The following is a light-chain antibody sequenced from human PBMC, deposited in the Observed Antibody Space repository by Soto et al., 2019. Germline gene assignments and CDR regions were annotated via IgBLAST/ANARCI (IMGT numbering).Light chain of an antibody. CDR3: SSYTSSNSVI. J-gene: IGLJ2*01. CDR2: DVS. CDR1: SSDVGDYNY. Sequence: QSALTQPASVSGSPGQSITISCTGTSSDVGDYNYVSWHQQHPGKAPKLMIYDVSDRPSGVSNRFSGSKSGNTASLTISGLKAEDEADYYCSSYTSSNSVIFGGGTKLTVL. V-gene: IGLV2-14*01.